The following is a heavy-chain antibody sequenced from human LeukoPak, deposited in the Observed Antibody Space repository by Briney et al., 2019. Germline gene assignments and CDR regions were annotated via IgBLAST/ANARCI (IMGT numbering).Heavy chain of an antibody. CDR1: GFTFSSYG. J-gene: IGHJ4*02. CDR2: IRYDGSNK. D-gene: IGHD1-26*01. V-gene: IGHV3-30*02. Sequence: GGSLRLSCAASGFTFSSYGMHWVRQAPGKGLEWVAFIRYDGSNKYYADSVKGRFTISRDNSKNMLYLQMNSLRAEDTAVYYCAKGGGSYYVYFDYWGQGTLVTVSS. CDR3: AKGGGSYYVYFDY.